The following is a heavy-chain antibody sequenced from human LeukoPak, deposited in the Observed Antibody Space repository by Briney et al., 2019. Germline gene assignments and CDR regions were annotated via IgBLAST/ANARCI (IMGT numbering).Heavy chain of an antibody. D-gene: IGHD2-15*01. CDR3: ARLGCGGSCYSARGGYYYYYMDV. CDR2: IYYSGST. V-gene: IGHV4-59*08. J-gene: IGHJ6*03. CDR1: GGSISSYY. Sequence: SETLSLTCTVSGGSISSYYWSWIRQPPGKGLGWIGYIYYSGSTNYNPSLKSRVTISLDTSKNQFSLKLSSVTAADTAVYYCARLGCGGSCYSARGGYYYYYMDVWGKGTTVTVSS.